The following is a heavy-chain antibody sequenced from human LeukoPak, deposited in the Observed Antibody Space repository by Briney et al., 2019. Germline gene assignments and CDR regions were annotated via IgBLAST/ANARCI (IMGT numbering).Heavy chain of an antibody. Sequence: KASETLSLTCTVSGGSISSSSYYWGWIRQPPGKGLEWIGSIYYSGSTYYNPSLKSRVTISVDTSKNQFSLKLSSVTAADTAVYYCARDRRTKIAVAGNAFDIWGQGTMVTVSS. CDR3: ARDRRTKIAVAGNAFDI. CDR2: IYYSGST. V-gene: IGHV4-39*07. D-gene: IGHD6-19*01. CDR1: GGSISSSSYY. J-gene: IGHJ3*02.